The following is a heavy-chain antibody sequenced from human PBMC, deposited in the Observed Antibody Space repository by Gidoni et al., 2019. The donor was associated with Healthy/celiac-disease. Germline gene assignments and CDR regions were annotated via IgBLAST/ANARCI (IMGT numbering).Heavy chain of an antibody. D-gene: IGHD3-10*01. CDR3: ARFGSGSYLGAFDY. J-gene: IGHJ4*02. CDR1: GFTFSSYG. Sequence: QVQLVESGGGVVQPGRSLRLSCAASGFTFSSYGMHWVRQAPGKGLEWVAVIWYDGSNKYYADSVKGRFTISRDNSKNTLYLQMNSLRAEDTAVYYCARFGSGSYLGAFDYWGQGTLVTVSS. V-gene: IGHV3-33*01. CDR2: IWYDGSNK.